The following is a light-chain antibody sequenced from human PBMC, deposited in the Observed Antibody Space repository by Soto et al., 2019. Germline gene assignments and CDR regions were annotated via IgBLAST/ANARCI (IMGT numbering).Light chain of an antibody. CDR2: DAS. CDR1: QTISSW. J-gene: IGKJ4*01. Sequence: DIQMTQSHSTLSGSVGDRVTITCRASQTISSWLAWYQQKPGKAPNLLIFDASNLDAGVPSRFSGSGSGTYFTFTIHSLQPEDVATYYCQQYDHLSLTFGGGTKVDIK. V-gene: IGKV1-33*01. CDR3: QQYDHLSLT.